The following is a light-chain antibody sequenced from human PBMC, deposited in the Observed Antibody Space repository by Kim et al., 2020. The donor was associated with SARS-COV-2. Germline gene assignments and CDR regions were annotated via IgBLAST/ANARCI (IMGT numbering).Light chain of an antibody. J-gene: IGLJ3*02. Sequence: ELTQPPSASGTPGQWVTISCSGSSSNIGSNTVNWYQQLPGTAPKLLIYSNNQRPSGVPDRFSGSKSGTSASLAISGLQSEDEADYYCAAWDDSLNGPVFGGGTQLTVL. V-gene: IGLV1-44*01. CDR1: SSNIGSNT. CDR2: SNN. CDR3: AAWDDSLNGPV.